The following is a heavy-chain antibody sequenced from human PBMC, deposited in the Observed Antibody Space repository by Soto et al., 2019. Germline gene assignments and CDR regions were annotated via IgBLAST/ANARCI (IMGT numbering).Heavy chain of an antibody. J-gene: IGHJ4*02. CDR2: ISSSSSTI. V-gene: IGHV3-48*02. D-gene: IGHD5-12*01. CDR1: GFTFSSYS. Sequence: EVQLVESGGGLVQPGGSLRLSCAASGFTFSSYSMNWVRQAPGKGLEWVSYISSSSSTIYYADSVKGRFTISRDNAKNSRYLQMNSLRDEDTAVYYCARDLDGIVATIYFDYWGQGTLVTVSS. CDR3: ARDLDGIVATIYFDY.